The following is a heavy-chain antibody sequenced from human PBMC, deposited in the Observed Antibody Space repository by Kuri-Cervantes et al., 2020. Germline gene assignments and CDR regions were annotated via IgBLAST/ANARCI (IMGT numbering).Heavy chain of an antibody. CDR2: ISAYNGNT. CDR1: GYTFTSYG. Sequence: ASVKVSCKASGYTFTSYGISWVRQAPGQGLEWMGWISAYNGNTNYAQKLQGRVTMTTDTSTSTVYMELSSLRSDDTAVYYCARAVATYGDYRRNFDYWGQGTLVTVSS. CDR3: ARAVATYGDYRRNFDY. V-gene: IGHV1-18*01. D-gene: IGHD4-17*01. J-gene: IGHJ4*02.